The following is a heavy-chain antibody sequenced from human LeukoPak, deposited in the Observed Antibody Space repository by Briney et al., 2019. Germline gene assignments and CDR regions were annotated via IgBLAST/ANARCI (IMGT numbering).Heavy chain of an antibody. CDR3: ARDFIVLSYSDFWRGYYAGDF. D-gene: IGHD3-3*01. CDR1: GFTFSAYW. J-gene: IGHJ4*02. V-gene: IGHV3-7*01. CDR2: IKQDGSKE. Sequence: GGSLRLSCAASGFTFSAYWMSWVRQTPGKGLEWVANIKQDGSKEYYVDSVKGRFTISRDNAKSSLYLQMNSLGAEDTAVYYCARDFIVLSYSDFWRGYYAGDFWGQGTLVTVTS.